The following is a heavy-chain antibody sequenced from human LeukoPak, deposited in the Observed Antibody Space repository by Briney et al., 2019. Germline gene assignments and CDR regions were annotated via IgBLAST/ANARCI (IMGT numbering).Heavy chain of an antibody. D-gene: IGHD3-3*01. Sequence: GGSLRLSCAASGFTFSSYWMNWARQAPGKGLEWVASINHNGNVNYYVDSVKGRFTVSRDNTKNSLYLQMDSLRAEDTAVFYCARDQYDTWSRRGNFDSWGQGTLVIVSS. J-gene: IGHJ4*02. V-gene: IGHV3-7*03. CDR2: INHNGNVN. CDR3: ARDQYDTWSRRGNFDS. CDR1: GFTFSSYW.